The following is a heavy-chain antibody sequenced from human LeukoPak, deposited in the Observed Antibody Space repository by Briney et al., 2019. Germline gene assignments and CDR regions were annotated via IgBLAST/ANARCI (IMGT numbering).Heavy chain of an antibody. Sequence: ASVKVSCKASGGTFSSYAISWVRQAPGQGLEWMGRIIPILGIANYAQKFQGRVTITADKSTSTAYMELSSLGSEDTAVYYCASSTIFGVVITVYFDYWGQGTLVTVSS. V-gene: IGHV1-69*04. CDR1: GGTFSSYA. CDR2: IIPILGIA. D-gene: IGHD3-3*01. CDR3: ASSTIFGVVITVYFDY. J-gene: IGHJ4*02.